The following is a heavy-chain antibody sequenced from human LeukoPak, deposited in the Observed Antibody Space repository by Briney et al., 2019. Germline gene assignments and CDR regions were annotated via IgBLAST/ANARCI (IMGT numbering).Heavy chain of an antibody. CDR1: GFTFSSCA. D-gene: IGHD4-17*01. J-gene: IGHJ5*02. V-gene: IGHV3-23*01. CDR2: ISGSGYNT. CDR3: AKDRSGGTTTTVMVA. Sequence: GGSLRLSYAVSGFTFSSCAMRWVRQAPGKGLEWVSAISGSGYNTYYADSVKGPFTISRANSENTLYLHMATLRAEDTALYFCAKDRSGGTTTTVMVAWGRGTLVTVSS.